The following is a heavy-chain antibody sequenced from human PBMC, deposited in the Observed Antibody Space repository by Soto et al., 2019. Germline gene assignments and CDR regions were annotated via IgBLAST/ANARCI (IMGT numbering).Heavy chain of an antibody. CDR2: IRSKAYGGTT. V-gene: IGHV3-49*03. D-gene: IGHD3-16*01. CDR3: TRDLAYDYRWGSPTRQEYAFEI. CDR1: GFTFGDYA. Sequence: PGGSLRLSCTASGFTFGDYAMSWFRQAPGKGLEWVGFIRSKAYGGTTEYAASVKGRFTISRDDSKSIAYLQMNSLKTEDTAVYYCTRDLAYDYRWGSPTRQEYAFEIWGQGTMVTVSS. J-gene: IGHJ3*02.